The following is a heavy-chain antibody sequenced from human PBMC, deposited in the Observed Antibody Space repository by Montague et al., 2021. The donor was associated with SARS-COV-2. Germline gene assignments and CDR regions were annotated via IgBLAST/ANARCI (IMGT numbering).Heavy chain of an antibody. D-gene: IGHD6-19*01. J-gene: IGHJ3*01. CDR1: GGSTASHY. CDR3: ARGWAFDP. CDR2: VCYNGGT. V-gene: IGHV4-59*08. Sequence: SETLSLTCTVSGGSTASHYWNWIRQSPGKRPEWIGYVCYNGGTKYSPSLQSRVTISIDTSEIQFSLRLNSVTAAGTAVYFCARGWAFDPWGQGRLVTVSS.